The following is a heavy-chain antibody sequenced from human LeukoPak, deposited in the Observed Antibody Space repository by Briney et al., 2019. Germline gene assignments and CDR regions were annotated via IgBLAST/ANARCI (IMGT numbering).Heavy chain of an antibody. Sequence: SETLSLTCAVYGGSFSGYYWSWIRQPPGKGLGWIGEINHSGSTNYNPSLKSRVTISVDTSKNQFSLKLSSVTAADTAVYYCARGRRVVVVVAAIPSMDVWGKGTTVTVSS. CDR3: ARGRRVVVVVAAIPSMDV. V-gene: IGHV4-34*01. CDR2: INHSGST. D-gene: IGHD2-15*01. J-gene: IGHJ6*03. CDR1: GGSFSGYY.